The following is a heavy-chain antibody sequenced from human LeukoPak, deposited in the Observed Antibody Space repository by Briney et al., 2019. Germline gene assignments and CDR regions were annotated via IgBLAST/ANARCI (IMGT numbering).Heavy chain of an antibody. V-gene: IGHV3-7*01. D-gene: IGHD2-15*01. J-gene: IGHJ4*02. CDR1: GFTFSSYG. CDR2: INQDGSEK. Sequence: GRSLRLSCAASGFTFSSYGMHWVRQAPGKGLEWVANINQDGSEKNYVDSVKGRFTISRDNAENSLDLQMNSLRAEDTAVYYCARDAYCSGGSCYVYWGQGTLVTVSS. CDR3: ARDAYCSGGSCYVY.